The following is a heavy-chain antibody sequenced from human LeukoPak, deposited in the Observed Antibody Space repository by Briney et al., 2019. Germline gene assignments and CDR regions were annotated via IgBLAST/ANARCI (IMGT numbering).Heavy chain of an antibody. CDR1: GFTFSSYA. CDR3: AKGHSSVIVPAEFGY. Sequence: GGSLRLSCAVSGFTFSSYAMSWVRQAPGKGLEWVSAISGSGDSTYYADSVKGRFTISRDNSKNTLYLQMNSLRAEDTAVFYCAKGHSSVIVPAEFGYWGQGTLVTVSS. CDR2: ISGSGDST. J-gene: IGHJ4*02. D-gene: IGHD2-2*01. V-gene: IGHV3-23*01.